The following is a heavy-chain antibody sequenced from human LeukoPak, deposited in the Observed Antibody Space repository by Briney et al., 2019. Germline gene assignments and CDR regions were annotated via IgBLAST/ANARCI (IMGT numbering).Heavy chain of an antibody. Sequence: PGGSLRLSCAVSGFTLSSYSMNWVRQAPGKGLEWVSYISSSSSTIYYADSVKGRFTISRDNAKNSLYLQMNSLRAEDTAVYYCTRVLYSSGWYGDHYWGQGTLVTVSS. V-gene: IGHV3-48*01. CDR1: GFTLSSYS. CDR3: TRVLYSSGWYGDHY. CDR2: ISSSSSTI. J-gene: IGHJ4*02. D-gene: IGHD6-19*01.